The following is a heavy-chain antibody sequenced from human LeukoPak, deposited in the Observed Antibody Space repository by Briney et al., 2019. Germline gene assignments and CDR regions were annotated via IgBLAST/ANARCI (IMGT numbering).Heavy chain of an antibody. V-gene: IGHV3-53*01. CDR1: GFTVSNNY. D-gene: IGHD3-22*01. CDR3: ASYSSLDY. Sequence: GGSLRLSCATSGFTVSNNYMSWVRQAPGKGLEWVSLIYSGGSTYYADSVKGRFTISRDNSKNTLYLQMNSLRAEDTAVYYCASYSSLDYWGQGTLVTVSS. CDR2: IYSGGST. J-gene: IGHJ4*02.